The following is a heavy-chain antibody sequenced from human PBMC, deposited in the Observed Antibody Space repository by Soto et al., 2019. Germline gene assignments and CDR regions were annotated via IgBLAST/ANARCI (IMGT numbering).Heavy chain of an antibody. D-gene: IGHD2-2*01. CDR2: IRSKSNSYAT. CDR1: GFTFSGSA. CDR3: TRREGYCSSTNCPNWFDP. Sequence: GGSLRLSCAASGFTFSGSAMHWVRQASGRGLEWVGRIRSKSNSYATAYAASVKGRFTISRDDSKNTAYLQMNSLKSEDTAVYYCTRREGYCSSTNCPNWFDPWGQGTLVTVSS. V-gene: IGHV3-73*01. J-gene: IGHJ5*02.